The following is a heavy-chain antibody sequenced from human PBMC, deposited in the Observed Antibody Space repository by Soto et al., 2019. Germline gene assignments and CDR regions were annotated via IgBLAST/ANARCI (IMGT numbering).Heavy chain of an antibody. J-gene: IGHJ4*02. CDR3: ARSPRNWGFDY. Sequence: SVKVCCKASGYSFTIYDINWVRQATGQGFEWMGWMNPNSGNTGYAQKFQGRVTMTRDTSITTAYMELSSLRSEDTALYYCARSPRNWGFDYWGLGTLVTVSS. V-gene: IGHV1-8*01. CDR1: GYSFTIYD. CDR2: MNPNSGNT. D-gene: IGHD7-27*01.